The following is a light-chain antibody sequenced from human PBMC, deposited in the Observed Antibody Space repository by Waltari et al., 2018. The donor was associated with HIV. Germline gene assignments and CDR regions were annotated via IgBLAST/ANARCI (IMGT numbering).Light chain of an antibody. CDR3: QQSYSYPLT. Sequence: DIQMTQPPSSLSASVGDSVTITCRASQTVSNKVNWFQQKPGKAPKVLIYDASSLQSGAPPRFSGSGSGTDFSLTINSLQPDDFASYFCQQSYSYPLTFGPGTKVDIK. J-gene: IGKJ3*01. CDR1: QTVSNK. V-gene: IGKV1-39*01. CDR2: DAS.